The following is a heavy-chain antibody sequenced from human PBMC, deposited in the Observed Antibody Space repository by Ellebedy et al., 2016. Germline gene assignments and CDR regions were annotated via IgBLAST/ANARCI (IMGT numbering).Heavy chain of an antibody. CDR1: GFTFSPFS. Sequence: GESLKISCAVSGFTFSPFSMNWVRQAPGKGLEWVSSISSRSGYIFYSDSVKGRFTISRDNTQSSLYLQMDSLRAEDTAVYYCATQRKGVPSLKEYDPLDIWGQGTMVTVSS. D-gene: IGHD2-2*01. CDR2: ISSRSGYI. V-gene: IGHV3-21*01. CDR3: ATQRKGVPSLKEYDPLDI. J-gene: IGHJ3*02.